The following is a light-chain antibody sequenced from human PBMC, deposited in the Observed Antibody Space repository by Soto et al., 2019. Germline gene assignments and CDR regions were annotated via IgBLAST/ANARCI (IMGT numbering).Light chain of an antibody. CDR3: QPSYSNSWT. CDR2: AAS. Sequence: DIQMTQSPSSLSASVGDRVTITCRASQSISSYLNWYQQKPGKAPKLLIYAASSLQSGVPSRFSGSGSGPDFTLPISSLQPEDFATYYCQPSYSNSWTFGLGNKVEI. J-gene: IGKJ1*01. V-gene: IGKV1-39*01. CDR1: QSISSY.